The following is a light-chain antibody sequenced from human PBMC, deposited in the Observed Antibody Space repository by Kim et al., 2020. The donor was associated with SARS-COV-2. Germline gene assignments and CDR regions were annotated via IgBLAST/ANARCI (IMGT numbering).Light chain of an antibody. Sequence: SYELTQPPSVSVSPGQTASISCSGDKLGDKYACWYQQRPGQSPVLVIYEEIRRPSGIPERFSASTSGNTATLTISGTQAMDEADYYCQAWDSTTVIFGGGTQLTVL. CDR1: KLGDKY. CDR2: EEI. J-gene: IGLJ2*01. CDR3: QAWDSTTVI. V-gene: IGLV3-1*01.